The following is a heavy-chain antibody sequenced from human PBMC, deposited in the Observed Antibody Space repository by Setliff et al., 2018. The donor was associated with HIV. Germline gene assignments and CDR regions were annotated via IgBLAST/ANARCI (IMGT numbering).Heavy chain of an antibody. CDR1: GGSISSYY. V-gene: IGHV4-4*07. CDR2: ISAAGTI. D-gene: IGHD6-13*01. Sequence: LSLTCSVSGGSISSYYWSWIRQPAGKRLEFIGRISAAGTINYNPSLRSRVTLSVDTSENQFSLTVNSVTAADTAMYFCARDEGRATGSWWDQSASWYLDYWGHGILVTVSS. CDR3: ARDEGRATGSWWDQSASWYLDY. J-gene: IGHJ4*01.